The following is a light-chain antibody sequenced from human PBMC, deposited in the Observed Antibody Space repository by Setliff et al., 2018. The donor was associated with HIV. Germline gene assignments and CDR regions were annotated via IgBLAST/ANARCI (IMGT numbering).Light chain of an antibody. CDR2: DVR. J-gene: IGLJ1*01. V-gene: IGLV2-14*03. CDR3: SSYRRSVTPFV. Sequence: QSAPAHPASVSGSPGQSTTISCTGTSSDIGDYSYVSWYQHHPGKAPKLIIFDVRNRPSGVSNRFSASKSGTTASLTISGLQAEDEADYYCSSYRRSVTPFVFGTGTKVTVL. CDR1: SSDIGDYSY.